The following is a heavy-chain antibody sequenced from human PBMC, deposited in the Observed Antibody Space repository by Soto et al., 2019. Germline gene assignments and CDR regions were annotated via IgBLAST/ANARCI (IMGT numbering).Heavy chain of an antibody. CDR2: IKSKTDGGTT. J-gene: IGHJ6*02. V-gene: IGHV3-15*07. CDR1: GCTFSNAW. CDR3: TTGDFWSGYYRAPDYYYYGMDV. Sequence: GGSRRLSCAASGCTFSNAWINWVRQAPGKGLEWVGRIKSKTDGGTTDYAAPVKGRFTISRDDSKNTLYLQMNSLKTEDTAVYYCTTGDFWSGYYRAPDYYYYGMDVWGQGTTVTVSS. D-gene: IGHD3-3*01.